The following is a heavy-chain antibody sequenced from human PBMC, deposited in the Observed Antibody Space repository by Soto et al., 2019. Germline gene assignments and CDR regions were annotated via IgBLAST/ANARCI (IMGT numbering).Heavy chain of an antibody. V-gene: IGHV3-11*05. J-gene: IGHJ2*01. CDR3: ARDISPSGWYGWYFDL. CDR2: ISSSSSYT. CDR1: GFTFSDYY. Sequence: QVQLVESGGGLVKPGGSLRLSCAASGFTFSDYYMSWIRQAPGKGLEWVSYISSSSSYTNYADSVKGRFTISRDNAKNSLYLQMNSLRAEDTAVYYCARDISPSGWYGWYFDLWGRGTLVTVSS. D-gene: IGHD6-19*01.